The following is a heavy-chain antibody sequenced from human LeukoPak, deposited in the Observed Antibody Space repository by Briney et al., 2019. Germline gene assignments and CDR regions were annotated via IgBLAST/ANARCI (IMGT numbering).Heavy chain of an antibody. V-gene: IGHV4-39*01. CDR1: GGSISSCSYY. Sequence: SETLSLTCTVSGGSISSCSYYWCWIRQPPGKGLEWIGSIYYSGSTYYNPSLESRVTISVDTSKNQFSLRLSSVTAADTAVYYCARHRWELLYYFDYWGQGTLVTVSS. CDR2: IYYSGST. CDR3: ARHRWELLYYFDY. J-gene: IGHJ4*02. D-gene: IGHD1-26*01.